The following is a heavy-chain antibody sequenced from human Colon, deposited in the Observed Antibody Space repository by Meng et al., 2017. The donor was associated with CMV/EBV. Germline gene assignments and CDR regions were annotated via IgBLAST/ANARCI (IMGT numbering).Heavy chain of an antibody. CDR1: GFTFSSYS. J-gene: IGHJ4*02. D-gene: IGHD1-26*01. Sequence: GESLKISCAASGFTFSSYSMNWVRQAPGKGLEWVSSISSSSSYIYYADSVKGRFTISRDNAKNSLYLQMNSLRAEDTAVYYCARSGVGAGDYWSQGTLVTVSS. CDR2: ISSSSSYI. CDR3: ARSGVGAGDY. V-gene: IGHV3-21*01.